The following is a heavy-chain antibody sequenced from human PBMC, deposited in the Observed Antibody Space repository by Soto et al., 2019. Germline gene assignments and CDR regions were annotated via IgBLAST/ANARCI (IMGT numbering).Heavy chain of an antibody. Sequence: ASVKVSCKASGYTFTSYAMHWVRQAPGQRLEWMGWINAGNGNTKYSQKLQGRVTITRDTSASTAYMELSSLRSEDTAVYYCARDTGRRGIYYYYYMDVWGKGTTVTVSS. CDR2: INAGNGNT. CDR1: GYTFTSYA. D-gene: IGHD1-26*01. V-gene: IGHV1-3*01. J-gene: IGHJ6*03. CDR3: ARDTGRRGIYYYYYMDV.